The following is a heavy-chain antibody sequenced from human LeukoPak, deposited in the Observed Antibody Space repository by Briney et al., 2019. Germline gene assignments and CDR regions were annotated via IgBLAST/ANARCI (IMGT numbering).Heavy chain of an antibody. CDR2: INPNSGGT. Sequence: PGASVKVSCKASGYTFTGYYMHWVRQAPGQGLEWMGWINPNSGGTNYAQKFQGRVTMTRDTSISTAYMELSRLRSDDTAVYYCARARITLNCYDSSGYPYYYFDYWGQGTMVTASS. J-gene: IGHJ4*02. CDR3: ARARITLNCYDSSGYPYYYFDY. D-gene: IGHD3-22*01. CDR1: GYTFTGYY. V-gene: IGHV1-2*02.